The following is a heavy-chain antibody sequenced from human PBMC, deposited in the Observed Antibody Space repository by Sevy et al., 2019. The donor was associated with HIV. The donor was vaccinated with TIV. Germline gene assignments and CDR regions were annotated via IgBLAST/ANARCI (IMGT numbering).Heavy chain of an antibody. V-gene: IGHV3-23*01. Sequence: GGSLRLSCAASGFTFSTYSMTWFRRAPRKGPEWVSAIRDTGTSTYYTDSVEGRFTISRDNSKSTLFLHMNSLRAEDTALYYCAKFAGDFPHFDFWGLGTLVTVSS. CDR3: AKFAGDFPHFDF. CDR2: IRDTGTST. J-gene: IGHJ4*02. D-gene: IGHD7-27*01. CDR1: GFTFSTYS.